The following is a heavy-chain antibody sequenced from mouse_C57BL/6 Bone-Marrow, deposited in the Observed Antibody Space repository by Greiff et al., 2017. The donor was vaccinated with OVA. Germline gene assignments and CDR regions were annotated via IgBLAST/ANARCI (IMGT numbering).Heavy chain of an antibody. V-gene: IGHV1-42*01. J-gene: IGHJ2*01. CDR1: GYSFTGYY. CDR3: ARWFCDY. Sequence: VQLQQSGPELVKPGASVKISCKASGYSFTGYYMNWVKQSPEQSLEWIGEINPSTGGTTYNQKFKAKATLTVDKSSSTAYMQLKSLTSEDSAVYYCARWFCDYWGQGTTLTVSS. D-gene: IGHD2-2*01. CDR2: INPSTGGT.